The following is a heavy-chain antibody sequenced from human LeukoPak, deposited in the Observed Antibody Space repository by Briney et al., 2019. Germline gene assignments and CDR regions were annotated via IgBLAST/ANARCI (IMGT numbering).Heavy chain of an antibody. J-gene: IGHJ2*01. CDR1: GFKFRTYA. V-gene: IGHV3-23*01. D-gene: IGHD6-19*01. Sequence: GGSLRLSCSASGFKFRTYAMSWVRQAPGKGLEWVAAISGGGANAYFVDSVKGRFTISRDNSNNTLHLQMSSLRAEDTGVYYCAKGDSGSFGGWYYDLWGRGTRVTVSS. CDR2: ISGGGANA. CDR3: AKGDSGSFGGWYYDL.